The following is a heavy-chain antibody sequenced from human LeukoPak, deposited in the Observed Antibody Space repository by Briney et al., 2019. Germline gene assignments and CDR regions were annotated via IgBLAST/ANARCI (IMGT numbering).Heavy chain of an antibody. CDR2: INDSGGSQ. D-gene: IGHD6-13*01. CDR1: GFTFSGYA. V-gene: IGHV3-23*01. CDR3: AKDLQSSSWYYFDY. Sequence: GGSLRLACAVSGFTFSGYALSWVRQPPGKGLEWLSAINDSGGSQYYADSVKGRFTISRDNSKNTLYLQMNSLRAEDTAVYYCAKDLQSSSWYYFDYWGQGTLVIVSS. J-gene: IGHJ4*02.